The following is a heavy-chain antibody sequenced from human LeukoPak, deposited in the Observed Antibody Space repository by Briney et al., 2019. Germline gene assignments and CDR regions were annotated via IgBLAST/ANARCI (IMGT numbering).Heavy chain of an antibody. J-gene: IGHJ5*02. D-gene: IGHD6-25*01. CDR2: INNSGST. Sequence: PSETLSLTCTFSGGSIRTFYWPWVPEPPGKGLEWIVRINNSGSTNYNPSLRSRVSMSVDRSKNQFSVTLSSVTAADTAVYFCAREGGDPRWLDPWGQGTLVTVSS. CDR3: AREGGDPRWLDP. CDR1: GGSIRTFY. V-gene: IGHV4-4*07.